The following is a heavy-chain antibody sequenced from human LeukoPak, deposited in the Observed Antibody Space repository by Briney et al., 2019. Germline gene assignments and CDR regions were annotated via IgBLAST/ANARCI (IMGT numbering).Heavy chain of an antibody. CDR1: GGSISSSSYY. J-gene: IGHJ1*01. D-gene: IGHD6-13*01. CDR3: ASHQPEESSWYRLPFQH. V-gene: IGHV4-39*07. CDR2: IYYSGST. Sequence: PSETLSLTCTVSGGSISSSSYYWGWIRQPPGKGLEWIGSIYYSGSTYYNPSLKSRVTISVDKSQNQFSLKLSSVTAADTAVYYCASHQPEESSWYRLPFQHWGQGTLVTVSS.